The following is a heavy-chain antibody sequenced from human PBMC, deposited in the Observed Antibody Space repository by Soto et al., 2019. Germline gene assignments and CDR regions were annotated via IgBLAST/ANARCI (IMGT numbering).Heavy chain of an antibody. J-gene: IGHJ3*02. V-gene: IGHV4-61*05. D-gene: IGHD3-9*01. CDR1: GGSMSSSSYY. Sequence: SETLSLTCTVSGGSMSSSSYYWGWIRRPPGKGLEWIGYIYYSGSTNYNPSLKSRLTISVDTSKNQFSLKLSSVTAADTAVYYCARERNYDILTYAFDIWGQGTMVTVSS. CDR3: ARERNYDILTYAFDI. CDR2: IYYSGST.